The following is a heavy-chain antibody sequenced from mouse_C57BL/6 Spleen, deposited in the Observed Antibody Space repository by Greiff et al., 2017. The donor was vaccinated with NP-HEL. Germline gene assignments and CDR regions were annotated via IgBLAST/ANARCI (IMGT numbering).Heavy chain of an antibody. D-gene: IGHD2-4*01. J-gene: IGHJ2*01. CDR2: IHPNSGST. CDR3: AREDGDYDAGAY. CDR1: GYTFTSYW. Sequence: QVQLQQPGAELVKPGASVKLSCKASGYTFTSYWMHWVKQRPGQGLEWIGMIHPNSGSTNYNEKFKSKATLTVDKSSSTAYMQLSSLTSEDSAVYYCAREDGDYDAGAYWGQGTTLTVSS. V-gene: IGHV1-64*01.